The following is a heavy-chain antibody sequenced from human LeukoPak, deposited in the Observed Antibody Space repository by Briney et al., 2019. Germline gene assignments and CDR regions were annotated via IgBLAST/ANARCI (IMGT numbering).Heavy chain of an antibody. V-gene: IGHV1-69*05. D-gene: IGHD4-17*01. CDR2: IIPIFGTA. CDR1: GGTFSSYA. Sequence: SVKVSCKASGGTFSSYAISWVRQAPGQGLEWMGGIIPIFGTANYAQKFQGRVTITTDESTSTAYMELSSLRSEATAVYYCARVPSGDYAEGAXDXWGXXXXVT. J-gene: IGHJ3*01. CDR3: ARVPSGDYAEGAXDX.